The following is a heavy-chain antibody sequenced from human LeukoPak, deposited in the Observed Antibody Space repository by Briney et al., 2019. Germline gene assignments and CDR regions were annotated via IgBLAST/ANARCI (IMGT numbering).Heavy chain of an antibody. J-gene: IGHJ4*02. CDR2: ISYDGSNK. CDR1: GFTFSSNA. D-gene: IGHD6-13*01. CDR3: VKSYSSSWPAFDY. V-gene: IGHV3-30*14. Sequence: GGSLRLSCAASGFTFSSNAMHWVRQAPGKGLEWVAVISYDGSNKYYADSVKGRFTISRDNSKNTLYLQMSSLRAEDTAVYYCVKSYSSSWPAFDYWGQGTLVTVSS.